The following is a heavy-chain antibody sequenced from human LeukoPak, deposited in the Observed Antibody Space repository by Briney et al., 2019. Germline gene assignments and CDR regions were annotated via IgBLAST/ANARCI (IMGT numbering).Heavy chain of an antibody. Sequence: TVKVSCKASGYTFNIYGISWVRQAPGQGLEWMGGIIPIFGTANYAQKFQGRVTITADESTITAYMELSSLRSEDTAVYYCARRVSGYSYGYGDYYYYMDVWGKGTTVTVSS. J-gene: IGHJ6*03. CDR3: ARRVSGYSYGYGDYYYYMDV. D-gene: IGHD5-18*01. CDR2: IIPIFGTA. CDR1: GYTFNIYG. V-gene: IGHV1-69*13.